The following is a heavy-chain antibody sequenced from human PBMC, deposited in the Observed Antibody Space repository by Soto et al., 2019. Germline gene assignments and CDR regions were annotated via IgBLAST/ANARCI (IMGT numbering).Heavy chain of an antibody. V-gene: IGHV1-18*01. Sequence: ASVKVSCKASGYTFTNSGISWVRQAPGQGLEWMGWIGAYNGHTKYAQKLQGRVTMTTDTSTSTAYMELRSLKSDDTAVYYCAREDYYDSSGYLPVRYYFGMDVWGQGATVTVSS. D-gene: IGHD3-22*01. J-gene: IGHJ6*02. CDR3: AREDYYDSSGYLPVRYYFGMDV. CDR1: GYTFTNSG. CDR2: IGAYNGHT.